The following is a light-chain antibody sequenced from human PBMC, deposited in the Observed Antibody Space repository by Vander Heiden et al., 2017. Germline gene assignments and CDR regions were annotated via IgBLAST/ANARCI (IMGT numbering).Light chain of an antibody. Sequence: DIQMTPSPSPLSASVGDRVTITCRASQSIDSYLNWYQQKPGKAPKLLIYAASSLQSGVPSRFSGSGSGTDFTLTISSLQPEDFATYYCQQTYSTRLTFGGGTKVEIK. CDR1: QSIDSY. V-gene: IGKV1-39*01. J-gene: IGKJ4*01. CDR3: QQTYSTRLT. CDR2: AAS.